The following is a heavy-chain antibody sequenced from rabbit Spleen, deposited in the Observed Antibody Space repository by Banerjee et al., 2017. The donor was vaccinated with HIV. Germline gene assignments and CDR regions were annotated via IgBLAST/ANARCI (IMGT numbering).Heavy chain of an antibody. Sequence: QSLEESGGDLVKPGASLTLTCTASGFSFNSNYYMCWVRQAPGKGLEWIACIYASSGSTAYASWAKGRFTISKTSPTTVTLQMTSLTAADTATYFCARTGSDYYLYLWGPGTLVTVS. V-gene: IGHV1S40*01. CDR2: IYASSGST. D-gene: IGHD8-1*01. J-gene: IGHJ4*01. CDR3: ARTGSDYYLYL. CDR1: GFSFNSNYY.